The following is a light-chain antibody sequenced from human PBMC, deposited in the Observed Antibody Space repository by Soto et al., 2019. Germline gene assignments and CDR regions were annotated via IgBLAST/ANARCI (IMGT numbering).Light chain of an antibody. CDR1: QAIGPY. V-gene: IGKV1-27*01. CDR3: QKYDSAPLT. CDR2: AAS. J-gene: IGKJ3*01. Sequence: DIQMTQSPSSLSASIGDEVTVTCRASQAIGPYLAWYQKKPGKGPKLLIYAASTLQSGVPSRFSGSRSGTDFTLTISSLQPEDVATYCCQKYDSAPLTFGPGTTVDI.